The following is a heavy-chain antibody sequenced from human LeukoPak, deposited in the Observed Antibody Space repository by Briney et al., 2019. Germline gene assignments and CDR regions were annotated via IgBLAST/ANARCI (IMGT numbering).Heavy chain of an antibody. J-gene: IGHJ6*02. V-gene: IGHV3-30*04. Sequence: GGSLRLSCAASGFTFSSYAMHWVRQAPGKGLEWVAVISYDGSNRYYADSVKGRFTTSRDNSKNTLYLQMNSLRAEDTAVYYCARDRRYGLDVWGQGTTVTVSS. CDR1: GFTFSSYA. D-gene: IGHD5-18*01. CDR3: ARDRRYGLDV. CDR2: ISYDGSNR.